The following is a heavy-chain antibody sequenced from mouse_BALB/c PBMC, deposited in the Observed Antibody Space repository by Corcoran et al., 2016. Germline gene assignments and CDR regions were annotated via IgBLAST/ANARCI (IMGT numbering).Heavy chain of an antibody. Sequence: EVQLQQSGAELVKPGASVKLSCTASGFNIKDTYMHWVKQRPEQGLEWIGRNDPPNGNTKYDPKFQGKATITAYTSSNTAYLQLSSLTSEDTAVYYCANWEWYFDVWGAGTTVTVSS. CDR3: ANWEWYFDV. CDR1: GFNIKDTY. V-gene: IGHV14-3*02. J-gene: IGHJ1*01. D-gene: IGHD4-1*01. CDR2: NDPPNGNT.